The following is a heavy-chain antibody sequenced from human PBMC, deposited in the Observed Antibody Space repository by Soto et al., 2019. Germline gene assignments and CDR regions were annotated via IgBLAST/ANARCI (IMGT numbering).Heavy chain of an antibody. V-gene: IGHV5-51*01. Sequence: GESLKIFCKGSGYSFTSYWIGWVRQMPGKGLEWMGIFYPGDSDTRYSPSFQGQVTISADKSISTAYLQWSSLKASDTAMYYCARHPRGYCSGGSCYSFWYYYMDVWGKGTTVTVSS. CDR1: GYSFTSYW. CDR2: FYPGDSDT. CDR3: ARHPRGYCSGGSCYSFWYYYMDV. J-gene: IGHJ6*03. D-gene: IGHD2-15*01.